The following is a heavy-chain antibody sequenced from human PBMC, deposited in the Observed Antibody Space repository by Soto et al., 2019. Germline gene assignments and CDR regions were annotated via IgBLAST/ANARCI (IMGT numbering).Heavy chain of an antibody. CDR3: ARLYYDILTGYSLFDY. CDR2: IYWNDDK. Sequence: SGPTLVNPTQTLTLTCTFSGFSLSTSGVGVGWIRQPPGKALEWLALIYWNDDKRYSPSLKSRLTITKDTSKNQVVLTMTNMDPVDTATYYCARLYYDILTGYSLFDYWGQGTLVTVSS. J-gene: IGHJ4*02. V-gene: IGHV2-5*01. CDR1: GFSLSTSGVG. D-gene: IGHD3-9*01.